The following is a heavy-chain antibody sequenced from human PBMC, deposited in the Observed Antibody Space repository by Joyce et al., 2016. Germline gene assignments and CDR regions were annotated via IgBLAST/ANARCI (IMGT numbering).Heavy chain of an antibody. CDR3: ARLVVVDATWFDP. V-gene: IGHV5-51*01. J-gene: IGHJ5*02. CDR1: GYRFTNYW. CDR2: IYRSDSDT. Sequence: EVQLVQSGAEVKKPGESLTISCKGSGYRFTNYWIGWVRQMPGKGLEWMGIIYRSDSDTRYSPSFQGHVTISADKSISTAYLQWSSLRASDTATYYCARLVVVDATWFDPWGQGTLVTVSS. D-gene: IGHD2-15*01.